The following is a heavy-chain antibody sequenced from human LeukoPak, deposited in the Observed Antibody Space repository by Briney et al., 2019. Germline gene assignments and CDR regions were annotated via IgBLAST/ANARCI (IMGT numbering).Heavy chain of an antibody. CDR2: IVSSGNTI. Sequence: GGSLRLSCAASGFTFSDYYMTWIRQAPGKGLEWVAYIVSSGNTIYYADSVKGRFTISRANAKNSLYLQLNSLRAADTAVYYCARDRRAYGSSWYYFDYWGQGTLVTVSS. D-gene: IGHD6-13*01. CDR3: ARDRRAYGSSWYYFDY. CDR1: GFTFSDYY. J-gene: IGHJ4*02. V-gene: IGHV3-11*01.